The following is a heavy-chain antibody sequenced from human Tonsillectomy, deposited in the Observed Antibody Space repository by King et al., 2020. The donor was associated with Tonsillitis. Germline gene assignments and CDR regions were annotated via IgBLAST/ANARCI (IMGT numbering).Heavy chain of an antibody. Sequence: QLVQSGAEVKKPGQSLKISCKGSGYSFSSHWVGWVRQMPGKGLEWMGIIYPGDSDTRYSPSFQGQVTISVDKSISTAYLQWSSLKASDTAMYYCARGLGPAVAGCYFDSWGLGNLVTVSS. J-gene: IGHJ4*02. CDR1: GYSFSSHW. CDR2: IYPGDSDT. V-gene: IGHV5-51*01. D-gene: IGHD6-19*01. CDR3: ARGLGPAVAGCYFDS.